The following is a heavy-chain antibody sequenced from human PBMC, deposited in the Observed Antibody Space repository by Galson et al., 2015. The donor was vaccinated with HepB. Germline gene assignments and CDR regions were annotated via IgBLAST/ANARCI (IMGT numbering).Heavy chain of an antibody. V-gene: IGHV3-21*01. J-gene: IGHJ6*03. Sequence: SLRLSCAASGFTFSSYSMNWVRQAPGKGLEWVSSISSSSSYIYYADSVKGRFTISRDNAKNSLYLQMNSLRAEDTAVYYCARDEDAPLSRIGDYYYYMDVWGKGTTVTVSS. CDR1: GFTFSSYS. CDR2: ISSSSSYI. D-gene: IGHD2-15*01. CDR3: ARDEDAPLSRIGDYYYYMDV.